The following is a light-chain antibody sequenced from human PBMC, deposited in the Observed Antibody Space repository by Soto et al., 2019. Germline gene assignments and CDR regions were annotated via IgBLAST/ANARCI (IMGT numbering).Light chain of an antibody. J-gene: IGKJ4*01. V-gene: IGKV1-39*01. CDR2: GSS. CDR3: QQNHSPPLT. CDR1: QSIAIF. Sequence: DIQMTQSPSSLSASVGDTVTISCRASQSIAIFLSWYQQRPGKAPKLLMYGSSTLQNDVPSRFSGSGSGTYFSLTITSLQPEDFATYYCQQNHSPPLTFGGGTKVEIK.